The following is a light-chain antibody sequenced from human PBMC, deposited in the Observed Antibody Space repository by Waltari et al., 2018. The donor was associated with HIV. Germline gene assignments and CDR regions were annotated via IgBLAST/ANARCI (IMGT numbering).Light chain of an antibody. CDR2: EVT. Sequence: QSALTQPASVSGSPGQSITISCTGTNSDIGGYNYVSWYQQHPGRAPKILIYEVTHRPSGISYRFSGSKSGNTASMTISGLQAEDEADYYCSSYTTTSTILFGGGTKVTVL. J-gene: IGLJ3*02. CDR1: NSDIGGYNY. V-gene: IGLV2-14*01. CDR3: SSYTTTSTIL.